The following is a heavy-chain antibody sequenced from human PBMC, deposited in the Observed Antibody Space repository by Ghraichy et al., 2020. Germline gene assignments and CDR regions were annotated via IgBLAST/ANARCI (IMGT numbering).Heavy chain of an antibody. CDR3: ARVYSSSSYFDY. CDR1: GGSFSSGGYY. D-gene: IGHD6-6*01. J-gene: IGHJ4*02. V-gene: IGHV4-31*03. CDR2: IYYSGST. Sequence: SETLSLTCTVSGGSFSSGGYYWSWIRQHPGKGLEWIGYIYYSGSTYYNPSLKSRVTISVDTSKNQFSLKLSSVTVADTAVYYCARVYSSSSYFDYWGQGTLVTV.